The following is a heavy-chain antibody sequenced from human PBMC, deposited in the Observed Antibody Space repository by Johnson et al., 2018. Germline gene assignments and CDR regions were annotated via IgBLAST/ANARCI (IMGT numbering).Heavy chain of an antibody. CDR2: ISSSGGTT. CDR3: AKGCGSAHYYMDV. J-gene: IGHJ6*03. Sequence: VQLVESGGGLVQPGGSLRVSCAATGFSFNNYAMNWGRQAPGKGMEWVSAISSSGGTTYYADSVKGSFTISRDNSKNTLSLQMDSLRAEDAAVYYCAKGCGSAHYYMDVWCKGTTFTVSS. CDR1: GFSFNNYA. V-gene: IGHV3-23*04. D-gene: IGHD2-15*01.